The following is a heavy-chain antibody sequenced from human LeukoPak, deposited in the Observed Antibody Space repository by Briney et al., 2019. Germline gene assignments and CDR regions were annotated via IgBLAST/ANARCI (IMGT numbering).Heavy chain of an antibody. D-gene: IGHD6-13*01. CDR2: ITHSGST. V-gene: IGHV4-34*01. CDR3: AAGSSTWYGNRHYDY. CDR1: GGSFSGYC. J-gene: IGHJ4*02. Sequence: SETLSLTCTVSGGSFSGYCWSWIRQPPGKGLEWIGEITHSGSTNYNPSLKSRVIISVDTSKNEFSLKLSSVTAADTAVYYCAAGSSTWYGNRHYDYWGQGALVTVSS.